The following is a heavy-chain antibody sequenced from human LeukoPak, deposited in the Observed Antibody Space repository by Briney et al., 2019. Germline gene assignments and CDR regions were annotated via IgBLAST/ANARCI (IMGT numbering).Heavy chain of an antibody. CDR3: ASDQYGSGSYSRLDY. V-gene: IGHV3-21*01. Sequence: PGGSLRLSCAASGFTFSTYTMNWVRQTPGKGLEWVSSISSSSTYIYYADSVKGRFTISRDNAKNSLYLQMNSLRAEDTAVYYCASDQYGSGSYSRLDYWGQGTLVTVSS. CDR1: GFTFSTYT. D-gene: IGHD3-10*01. CDR2: ISSSSTYI. J-gene: IGHJ4*02.